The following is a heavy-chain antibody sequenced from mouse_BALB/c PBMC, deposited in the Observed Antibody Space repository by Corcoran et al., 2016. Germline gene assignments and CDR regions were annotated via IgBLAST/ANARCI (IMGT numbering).Heavy chain of an antibody. J-gene: IGHJ1*01. CDR1: GYTFTTAG. D-gene: IGHD2-1*01. V-gene: IGHV9-4*02. CDR2: INTHSGVQ. CDR3: ARYGNYCFFDV. Sequence: QVQVEQSGPELQTPGETVRISCKASGYTFTTAGIQWVQKLPGKGLKWIGWINTHSGVQKYAEDFKGRFAFSLESSASTAYLQISNFKNEDTATYFCARYGNYCFFDVWGAGTTVTVSS.